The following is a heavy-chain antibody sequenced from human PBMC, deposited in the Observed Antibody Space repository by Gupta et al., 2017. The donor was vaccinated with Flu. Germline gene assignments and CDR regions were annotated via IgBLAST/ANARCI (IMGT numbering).Heavy chain of an antibody. CDR3: AIASFLEWLSSAYYFDY. V-gene: IGHV3-11*01. J-gene: IGHJ4*02. Sequence: MSWSRQAPGKGLEWVSYISSSGSTIYYADSVKGRFTISRDNAKNSLYRQMNSLRAEDTAVYYCAIASFLEWLSSAYYFDYWGQGTLVTVSS. CDR2: ISSSGSTI. D-gene: IGHD3-3*01.